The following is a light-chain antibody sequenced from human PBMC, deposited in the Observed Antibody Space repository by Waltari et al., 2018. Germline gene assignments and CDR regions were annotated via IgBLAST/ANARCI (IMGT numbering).Light chain of an antibody. CDR1: QRVSRF. V-gene: IGKV3-15*01. CDR2: GAS. CDR3: QQYNDWPPLT. Sequence: EVVMTQSPATLSVSPGASATLSCRASQRVSRFLAWYQQKPGQAPRLLIYGASTRATGIPARFSGSGSATEFTLTISSLQSEDFAVYFCQQYNDWPPLTFGGGTKLEIK. J-gene: IGKJ4*01.